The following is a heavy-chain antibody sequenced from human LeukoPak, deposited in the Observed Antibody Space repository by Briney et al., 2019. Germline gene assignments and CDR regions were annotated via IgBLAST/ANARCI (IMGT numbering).Heavy chain of an antibody. D-gene: IGHD2-2*01. CDR3: ARDNLVVVPAAFSFDY. CDR1: GFTFSNYN. Sequence: GGSLRLSCAASGFTFSNYNMNWVRQAPGKGLEWVSYISSSSSTIYYADSVKGRFTISRDNSKNTLYLQMNSLRAEDTAVYYCARDNLVVVPAAFSFDYWGQGTLVTVSS. V-gene: IGHV3-48*01. CDR2: ISSSSSTI. J-gene: IGHJ4*02.